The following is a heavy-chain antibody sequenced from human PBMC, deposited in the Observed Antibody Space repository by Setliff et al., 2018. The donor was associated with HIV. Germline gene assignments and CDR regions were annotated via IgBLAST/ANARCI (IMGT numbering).Heavy chain of an antibody. D-gene: IGHD3-16*01. CDR1: GGSISTYY. CDR2: IYFTGSS. Sequence: PSETLSLTCTVSGGSISTYYWSWIRQPPGKGLEWIGSIYFTGSSDNNPSLKSRVTLSVDTSKNQFSLKLSSVTAADTAVYYCARGGRRSGSKAFDIWGQGTRVTVSS. V-gene: IGHV4-59*08. J-gene: IGHJ3*02. CDR3: ARGGRRSGSKAFDI.